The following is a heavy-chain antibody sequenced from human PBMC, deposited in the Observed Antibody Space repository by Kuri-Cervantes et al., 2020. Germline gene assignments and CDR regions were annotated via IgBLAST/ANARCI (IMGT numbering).Heavy chain of an antibody. CDR3: ARMSSGWYVMRY. Sequence: ASVKVSCKASGHTFTSYYMHWVRQAPGQGLEWMGIINPSGGSTSYAQKFQGRVTMTRDTSTSTVYMELSSLRSEDTAVYYCARMSSGWYVMRYWGQGTLVTVSS. V-gene: IGHV1-46*01. CDR1: GHTFTSYY. CDR2: INPSGGST. J-gene: IGHJ4*02. D-gene: IGHD6-19*01.